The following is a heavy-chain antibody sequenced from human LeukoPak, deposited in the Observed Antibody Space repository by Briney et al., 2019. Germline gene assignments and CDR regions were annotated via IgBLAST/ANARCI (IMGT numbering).Heavy chain of an antibody. J-gene: IGHJ4*02. V-gene: IGHV1-2*02. CDR2: INPNSGDT. CDR1: GYTFTDYY. CDR3: AGEYCSGGSCRQGFDY. Sequence: GASVKVSCKASGYTFTDYYMHWVRQAPGQGLERMGWINPNSGDTNHAQNFQGRVTLTRDTSISTAYMELSSLRSDDSAVYYCAGEYCSGGSCRQGFDYWGQGTLVTVSS. D-gene: IGHD2-15*01.